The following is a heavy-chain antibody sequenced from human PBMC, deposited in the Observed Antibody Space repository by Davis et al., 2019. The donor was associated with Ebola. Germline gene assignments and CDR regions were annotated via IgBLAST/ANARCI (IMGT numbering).Heavy chain of an antibody. CDR1: GLSLSSLG. CDR3: ARGLRFDY. Sequence: GESLKISCAASGLSLSSLGMSWVRQAPGKGLEWVSAISGSGGSTYYADSVKGRFTISRDNSKNTLYLQMNSLRAEDTAVYYCARGLRFDYWGQGTLVTVSS. D-gene: IGHD3-16*01. J-gene: IGHJ4*02. V-gene: IGHV3-23*01. CDR2: ISGSGGST.